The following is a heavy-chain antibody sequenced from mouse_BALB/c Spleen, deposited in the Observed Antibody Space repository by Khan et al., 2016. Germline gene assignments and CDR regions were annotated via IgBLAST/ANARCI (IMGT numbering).Heavy chain of an antibody. CDR3: ARGYYGSRYIFDY. Sequence: VQLQQSGPELVKPGASVKMSCKASGYTFTTYVMHWVKQKPGQGLEWIGYIHPYNDGPKYNEKFKGKATLTSDNSSSTAYMELSSLTSEDSAVYYCARGYYGSRYIFDYWGQGTTLTVSS. CDR2: IHPYNDGP. J-gene: IGHJ2*01. CDR1: GYTFTTYV. V-gene: IGHV1S136*01. D-gene: IGHD1-1*01.